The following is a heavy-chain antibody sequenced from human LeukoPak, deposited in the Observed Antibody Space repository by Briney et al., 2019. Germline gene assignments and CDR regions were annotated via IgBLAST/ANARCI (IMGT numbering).Heavy chain of an antibody. CDR1: GFIFGDYG. CDR3: AKDAGPRRWLDKYYFDF. V-gene: IGHV3-30*02. CDR2: IRYDETNI. J-gene: IGHJ4*02. D-gene: IGHD5-24*01. Sequence: GGSLRLSCAASGFIFGDYGMHWVRQAPGPGLEWLAFIRYDETNIYYADSVRGRFTISRDNSKNTLYLQMNSLRPEDTAVYYCAKDAGPRRWLDKYYFDFWGQGTLVTVSS.